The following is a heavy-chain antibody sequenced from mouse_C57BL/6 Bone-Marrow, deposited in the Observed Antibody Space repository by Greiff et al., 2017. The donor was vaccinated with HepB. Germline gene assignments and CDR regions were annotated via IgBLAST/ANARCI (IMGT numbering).Heavy chain of an antibody. J-gene: IGHJ4*01. CDR2: ISYSGST. V-gene: IGHV3-8*01. Sequence: EVKLVESGPGLAKPSQTLSLTCSVTGYSITSDYWNWIRKFPGNKLEYMGYISYSGSTYYNPSLKSRISITRDTSKNQYYLQLNSVTTEDTATYYCARYRYYGSSPYYAMDYWGQGTSVTVSS. CDR3: ARYRYYGSSPYYAMDY. CDR1: GYSITSDY. D-gene: IGHD1-1*01.